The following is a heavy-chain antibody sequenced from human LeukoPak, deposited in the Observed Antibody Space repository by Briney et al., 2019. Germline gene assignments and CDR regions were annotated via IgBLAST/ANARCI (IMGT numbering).Heavy chain of an antibody. CDR2: IKQDGSEK. Sequence: GGSLRLSCAASGFTFSSYWMTWVRQAPGKGLEWVANIKQDGSEKYYVDSVKGRFTISRDNAKNSLYLQMNSLRAEDTAVYYCARDEAIFGAGYYYGMDVWGQGTTVTVSS. V-gene: IGHV3-7*01. CDR3: ARDEAIFGAGYYYGMDV. D-gene: IGHD3-3*01. CDR1: GFTFSSYW. J-gene: IGHJ6*02.